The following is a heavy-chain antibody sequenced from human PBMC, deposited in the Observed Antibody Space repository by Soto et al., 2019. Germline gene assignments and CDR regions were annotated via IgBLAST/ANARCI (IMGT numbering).Heavy chain of an antibody. CDR3: AKEYCDSSRCYLPDY. CDR2: IDPKNGNT. J-gene: IGHJ4*02. D-gene: IGHD2-2*01. V-gene: IGHV1-18*04. Sequence: ASVKVSCKASGYTFTTFGISWVRQAPGQGLEWMGWIDPKNGNTKDAQKFQGRVTMATDTSTSTAYMELRTLRSDDTAVYYCAKEYCDSSRCYLPDYWGQGALVTVSS. CDR1: GYTFTTFG.